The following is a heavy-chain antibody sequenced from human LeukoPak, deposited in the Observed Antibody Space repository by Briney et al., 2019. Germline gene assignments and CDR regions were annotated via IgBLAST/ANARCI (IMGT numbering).Heavy chain of an antibody. Sequence: PSETLSLTCTVSGGSISSSGYYWGSIRQPPGKGLEWIASIYYSGSTYYNPSLKSRVTISVDTSKNQLSLKLSSLTAADTAVYYCARHEYSGSYYGLSWFDPWGQGTLVTVSS. V-gene: IGHV4-39*01. D-gene: IGHD1-26*01. CDR3: ARHEYSGSYYGLSWFDP. CDR2: IYYSGST. CDR1: GGSISSSGYY. J-gene: IGHJ5*02.